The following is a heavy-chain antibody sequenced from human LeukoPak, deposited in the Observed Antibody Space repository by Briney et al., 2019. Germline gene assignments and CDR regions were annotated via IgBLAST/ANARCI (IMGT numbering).Heavy chain of an antibody. V-gene: IGHV3-15*01. D-gene: IGHD2-2*01. CDR2: IKSKTDGGTT. J-gene: IGHJ4*01. Sequence: GGSLRLSCAASGFTFSNAWMSWVRQAPGKGLEWVGRIKSKTDGGTTDYAAPVKGRFTISRDDSKNTLYLQMNSLRAEDTAIYYCAKVGPPERGSTSCFEYWGQGALVTVSS. CDR3: AKVGPPERGSTSCFEY. CDR1: GFTFSNAW.